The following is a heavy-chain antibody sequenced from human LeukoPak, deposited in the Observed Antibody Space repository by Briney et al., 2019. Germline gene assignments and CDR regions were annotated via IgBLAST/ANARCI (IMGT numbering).Heavy chain of an antibody. CDR2: IKQDGSEK. V-gene: IGHV3-7*01. CDR1: GFTFSNSW. CDR3: ARDLNGGGGY. D-gene: IGHD2-8*01. J-gene: IGHJ4*02. Sequence: GGSLRLSCAASGFTFSNSWMSWVRQAPGQRLEWVANIKQDGSEKYYVDSVKGRFTISRDNAKNSLYLQMNSLRAEDTAVYYCARDLNGGGGYWGQGTLVTVSS.